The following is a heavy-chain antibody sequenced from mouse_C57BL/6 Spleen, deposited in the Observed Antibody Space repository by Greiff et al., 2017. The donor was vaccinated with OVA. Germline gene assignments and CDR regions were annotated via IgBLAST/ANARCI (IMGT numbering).Heavy chain of an antibody. J-gene: IGHJ2*01. CDR3: ARDRYGSSYGYFDY. D-gene: IGHD1-1*01. Sequence: DVHLVESEGGLVQPGSSMKLSCTASGFTFSDYYMAWVRQVPEKGLEWVANINYDGSSTYYLDSLKSRFIISRDNAKNILYLQMSSLKSEDTATYYCARDRYGSSYGYFDYWGQGTTLTVSS. V-gene: IGHV5-16*01. CDR2: INYDGSST. CDR1: GFTFSDYY.